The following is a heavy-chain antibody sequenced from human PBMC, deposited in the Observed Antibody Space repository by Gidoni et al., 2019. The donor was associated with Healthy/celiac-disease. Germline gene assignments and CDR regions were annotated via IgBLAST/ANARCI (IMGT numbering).Heavy chain of an antibody. CDR3: ASARNITMVREDRLDY. CDR1: GGTFSRYT. D-gene: IGHD3-10*01. CDR2: IIPILGIA. Sequence: QVQLVQSGAEVKKPGSSVKVSCKASGGTFSRYTISWVRQAPGQGLEWMGRIIPILGIANYAQKFQGRVTITADKSTSTAYMELSSLRSEDTAVYYCASARNITMVREDRLDYWGQGTLVTVSS. J-gene: IGHJ4*02. V-gene: IGHV1-69*02.